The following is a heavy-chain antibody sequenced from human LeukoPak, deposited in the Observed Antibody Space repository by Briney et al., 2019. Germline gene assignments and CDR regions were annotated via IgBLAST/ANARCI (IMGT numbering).Heavy chain of an antibody. Sequence: GGSLRLSCAASGFTFSSYDMHWVRQATGKGLEWVSAIGTAGDTYYPGSVKGRFTISRENAKNSLYLQMNSLRAGDTAVYYCARARGSSWVPALTYYFDYWGQGTLVTVSS. D-gene: IGHD6-13*01. V-gene: IGHV3-13*01. CDR1: GFTFSSYD. CDR2: IGTAGDT. J-gene: IGHJ4*02. CDR3: ARARGSSWVPALTYYFDY.